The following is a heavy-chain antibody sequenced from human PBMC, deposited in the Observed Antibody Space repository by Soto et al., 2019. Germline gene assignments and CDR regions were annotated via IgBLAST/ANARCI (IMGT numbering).Heavy chain of an antibody. CDR3: TTDPWEMATDYYYYYGMDV. CDR2: IKSKTDGGTT. Sequence: EVQLVESGGGLVKPGGSLRLSCAASGFTFSNAWMSWVRQAPGKGLEWVGRIKSKTDGGTTDYAAPVKGRFTISRDDSKNTLYLQMNSLKTEDTAVYYCTTDPWEMATDYYYYYGMDVWGQGTTVTVSS. V-gene: IGHV3-15*01. J-gene: IGHJ6*02. D-gene: IGHD5-12*01. CDR1: GFTFSNAW.